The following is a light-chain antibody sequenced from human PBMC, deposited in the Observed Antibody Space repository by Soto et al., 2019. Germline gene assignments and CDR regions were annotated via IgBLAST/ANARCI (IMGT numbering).Light chain of an antibody. CDR3: TSYAGSNNLV. J-gene: IGLJ2*01. CDR1: SNDVGGYNY. V-gene: IGLV2-14*01. Sequence: QSVLTQPASVSGSPGQSITISCTGSSNDVGGYNYVSWYQQHPGQAPKLIIYEVSDRPSGVSPRFSGSKSGNTASLTISGLQVEDEADYFCTSYAGSNNLVFGGGTKLTVL. CDR2: EVS.